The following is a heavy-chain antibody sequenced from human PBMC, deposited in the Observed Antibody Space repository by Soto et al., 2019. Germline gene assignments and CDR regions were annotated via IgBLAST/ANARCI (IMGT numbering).Heavy chain of an antibody. Sequence: XXVKVSCNASGYTFTSYDINLVRHSTGQGLEWMGWMNPNSGNTGYAQKFQGRVTMTRNTSISTAYMELSSLRSEDTAVYYCANAYCTNGVCYTGSWFDPWGQGTLVTVSS. CDR2: MNPNSGNT. V-gene: IGHV1-8*01. CDR3: ANAYCTNGVCYTGSWFDP. J-gene: IGHJ5*02. CDR1: GYTFTSYD. D-gene: IGHD2-8*01.